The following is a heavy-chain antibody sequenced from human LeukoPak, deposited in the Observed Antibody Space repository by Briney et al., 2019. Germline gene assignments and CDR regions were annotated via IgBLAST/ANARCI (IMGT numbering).Heavy chain of an antibody. J-gene: IGHJ4*02. CDR1: GFTFSSYS. V-gene: IGHV3-48*04. Sequence: PGGSLRLSCAASGFTFSSYSMNWVRQAPGKRLEWVSYISSSGSTIYYADSVKGRFTISRDNAKNSLYLQMNSLRAEDTAVYYCARRSGYYDYWGQGTLVTVSS. D-gene: IGHD3-22*01. CDR3: ARRSGYYDY. CDR2: ISSSGSTI.